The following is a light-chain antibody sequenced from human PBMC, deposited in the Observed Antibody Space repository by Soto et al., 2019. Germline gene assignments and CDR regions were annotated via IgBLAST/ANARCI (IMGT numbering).Light chain of an antibody. V-gene: IGKV3-15*01. J-gene: IGKJ5*01. CDR3: QQYNNWPPIT. CDR1: QSISSN. Sequence: EIVMTQSASTLSGSPGERATLSCGASQSISSNLAWYQQKPAQAPRLLMFRTSSRATGFPARFSGSGSGTEFTLTISSLQSEDFAVYYCQQYNNWPPITFGQGTRLEIK. CDR2: RTS.